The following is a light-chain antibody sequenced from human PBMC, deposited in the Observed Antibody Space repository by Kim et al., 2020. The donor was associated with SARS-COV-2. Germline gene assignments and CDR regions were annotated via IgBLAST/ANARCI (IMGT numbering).Light chain of an antibody. CDR1: QSLLHSNGYNY. CDR3: MQALQTPLT. Sequence: DIVMTQSPLSLPVTPGEPASISCRSSQSLLHSNGYNYLDWYLQKPAQSPQLLIYLGSNRASGVPDRFSGSGSGTDFTLKISRVEAEDVGVYYCMQALQTPLTFGQGTKVDIK. J-gene: IGKJ1*01. V-gene: IGKV2-28*01. CDR2: LGS.